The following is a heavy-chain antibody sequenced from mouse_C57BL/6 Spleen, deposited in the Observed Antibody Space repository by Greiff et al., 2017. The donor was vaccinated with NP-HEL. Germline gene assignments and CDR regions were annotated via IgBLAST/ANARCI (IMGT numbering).Heavy chain of an antibody. CDR2: IHPNSGST. D-gene: IGHD1-1*01. Sequence: QVQLQQPGAELVKPGASVKLSCKASGYTFTSYWMHWVKQRPGQGLEWIGMIHPNSGSTNYNEKFKSKATLTVDKSSSTAYMQLSSLTSEDSAVYYCARSNYYGSSQYYFDYWGQGTTLTVSS. J-gene: IGHJ2*01. V-gene: IGHV1-64*01. CDR1: GYTFTSYW. CDR3: ARSNYYGSSQYYFDY.